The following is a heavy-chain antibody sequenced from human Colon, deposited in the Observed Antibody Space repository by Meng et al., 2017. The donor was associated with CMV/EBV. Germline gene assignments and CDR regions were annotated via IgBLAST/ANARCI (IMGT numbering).Heavy chain of an antibody. CDR2: TNHSGST. D-gene: IGHD2-2*01. CDR3: ARGATVVTVPVRYHSNSLDV. CDR1: GGSFSGYC. J-gene: IGHJ6*02. V-gene: IGHV4-34*01. Sequence: SETLSLTCAVHGGSFSGYCWSWIHQPPGKGLEWLGDTNHSGSTNYKSSLMSRGTISVDTSKNQFSLRLNSVTAEDTAVYYCARGATVVTVPVRYHSNSLDVWGQGTPVTSP.